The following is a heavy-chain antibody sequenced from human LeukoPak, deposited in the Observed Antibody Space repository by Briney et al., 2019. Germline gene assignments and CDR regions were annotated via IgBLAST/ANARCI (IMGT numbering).Heavy chain of an antibody. Sequence: ASVKVSCKASGYTLTGYYMHWVRQAPGQGLEWMGWINPNSGGTNYAQKFQGRVTMTRDTSISTAYMELSRLRSDDTAVYYCARDVSDYHILTAYTSDMAYWGQGTLVTVSS. V-gene: IGHV1-2*02. CDR3: ARDVSDYHILTAYTSDMAY. J-gene: IGHJ4*02. CDR2: INPNSGGT. D-gene: IGHD3-9*01. CDR1: GYTLTGYY.